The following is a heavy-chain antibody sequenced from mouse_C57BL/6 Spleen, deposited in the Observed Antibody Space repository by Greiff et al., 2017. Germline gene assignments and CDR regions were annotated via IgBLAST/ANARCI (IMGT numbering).Heavy chain of an antibody. J-gene: IGHJ4*01. CDR2: INYDGSST. CDR1: GFTFSDYY. CDR3: ASNYEGAMDY. Sequence: EVQLQESEGGLVQPGSSMKLSCTASGFTFSDYYMAWVRQVPEKGLEWVANINYDGSSTYYLDSLKSRFIISRDNAKNILYLQMSSLKSEDTATYYCASNYEGAMDYWGQGTSVTVSS. D-gene: IGHD2-4*01. V-gene: IGHV5-16*01.